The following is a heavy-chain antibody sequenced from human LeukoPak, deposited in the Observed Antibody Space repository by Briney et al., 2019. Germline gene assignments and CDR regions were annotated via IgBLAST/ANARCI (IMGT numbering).Heavy chain of an antibody. CDR2: IYYSGST. CDR3: ALSAQSNTAMAPFDY. CDR1: GGSISSYY. D-gene: IGHD5-18*01. V-gene: IGHV4-59*01. Sequence: SETLSLTCTVSGGSISSYYWSWIRQPPGKGLEWIGYIYYSGSTNFNPSLKSRVTISVDTSKNQFSLKLSSVTAADTAVYYCALSAQSNTAMAPFDYWGQGTLVTVSS. J-gene: IGHJ4*02.